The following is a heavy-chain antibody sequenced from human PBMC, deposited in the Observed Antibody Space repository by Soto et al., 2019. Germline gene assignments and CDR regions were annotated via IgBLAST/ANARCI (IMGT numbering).Heavy chain of an antibody. CDR3: ARDNFDCSGHTCHGFHAFDI. CDR1: GFTFSSYA. CDR2: ISGSGGST. V-gene: IGHV3-23*01. Sequence: GGSLRLSCAASGFTFSSYAMSWVRQAPGKGLEWVSAISGSGGSTYYADSVKGRFTISRDNSKNTLYLQMNSLRAEDTAVYYCARDNFDCSGHTCHGFHAFDIWGQGTMVTVSS. D-gene: IGHD2-15*01. J-gene: IGHJ3*02.